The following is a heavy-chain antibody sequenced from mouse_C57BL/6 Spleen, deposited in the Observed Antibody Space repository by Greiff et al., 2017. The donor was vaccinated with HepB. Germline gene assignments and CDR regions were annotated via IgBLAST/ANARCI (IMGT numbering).Heavy chain of an antibody. D-gene: IGHD1-1*01. CDR2: INPSTGGT. Sequence: VQLQQSGPELVKPGASVKISCKASGYSFTGYYMHWVKQRSEKSLEWIGEINPSTGGTSYNQKFKGKATLTVDKSSSTAYMQLRSLTSEDSAVYYCARYDYYGSSDYWGQGTTLTVSS. V-gene: IGHV1-43*01. J-gene: IGHJ2*01. CDR3: ARYDYYGSSDY. CDR1: GYSFTGYY.